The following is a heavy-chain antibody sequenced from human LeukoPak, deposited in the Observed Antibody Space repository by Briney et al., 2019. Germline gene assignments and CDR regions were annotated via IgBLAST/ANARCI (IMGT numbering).Heavy chain of an antibody. D-gene: IGHD3-10*01. CDR3: ARGAVSYYGSGSLSYYFDY. CDR1: GGSISSYY. J-gene: IGHJ4*02. Sequence: SETLSLTCTVSGGSISSYYWSWIRQPAGKGLEWIGRIYTSGSTNYNPPLKSRVTISVDKSKNQFSLKLSSVTAADTAVYYCARGAVSYYGSGSLSYYFDYWGQGTLVTVSS. V-gene: IGHV4-4*07. CDR2: IYTSGST.